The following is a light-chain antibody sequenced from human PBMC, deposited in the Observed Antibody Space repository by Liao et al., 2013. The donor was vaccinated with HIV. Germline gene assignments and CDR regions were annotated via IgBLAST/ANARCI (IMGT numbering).Light chain of an antibody. J-gene: IGLJ2*01. CDR1: ALPKQY. CDR2: KDI. V-gene: IGLV3-25*03. CDR3: QSADSSGTSL. Sequence: SYELTQPPSVSVSPGQTARITCSGDALPKQYACWYQQKPGQAPVLVIYKDIERPSGIPERFSGSSSGTIVTLTISGVQAEDEADYYCQSADSSGTSLFGGGTKLTVL.